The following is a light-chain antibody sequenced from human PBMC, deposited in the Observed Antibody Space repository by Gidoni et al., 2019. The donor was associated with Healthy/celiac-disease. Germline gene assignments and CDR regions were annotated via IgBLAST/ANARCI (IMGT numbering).Light chain of an antibody. CDR1: QSISSY. V-gene: IGKV1-39*01. J-gene: IGKJ1*01. CDR3: QQSYSTLGT. Sequence: IQMTQPPSSLSASLGDRVTITCLASQSISSYLNWYQQKPGKAPKLLIYAASNLQSGVPSRFSGSGSGTDFTLTISSLQPEDFATYYCQQSYSTLGTFGQGTKVEIK. CDR2: AAS.